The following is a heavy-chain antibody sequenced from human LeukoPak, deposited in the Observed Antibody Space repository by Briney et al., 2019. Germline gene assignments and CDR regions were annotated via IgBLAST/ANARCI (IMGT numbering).Heavy chain of an antibody. CDR2: INKDGNEK. CDR3: ASDFRNDGDY. V-gene: IGHV3-7*01. Sequence: DPGGPLRLSCAASGFTFSSYWMHWLRQAPGKGLEGVANINKDGNEKYYVDSLKGRFTISRDNAKNSLSLQMNSLRAEDTAVYYGASDFRNDGDYWGQGTLVAVS. J-gene: IGHJ4*02. D-gene: IGHD1-1*01. CDR1: GFTFSSYW.